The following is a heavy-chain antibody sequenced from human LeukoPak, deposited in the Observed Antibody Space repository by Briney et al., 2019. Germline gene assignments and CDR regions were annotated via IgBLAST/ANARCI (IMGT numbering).Heavy chain of an antibody. CDR1: GYSISSGYY. CDR2: IYHSGST. Sequence: NPSETLSLTCAVSGYSISSGYYWGWIRQPPGKGLERIGSIYHSGSTYYNPSLKSRVTISVDTSKNQFSLKLSSVTAADTAVYYCARHRSGSYFYWGQGTLVTVSS. V-gene: IGHV4-38-2*01. D-gene: IGHD1-26*01. CDR3: ARHRSGSYFY. J-gene: IGHJ4*02.